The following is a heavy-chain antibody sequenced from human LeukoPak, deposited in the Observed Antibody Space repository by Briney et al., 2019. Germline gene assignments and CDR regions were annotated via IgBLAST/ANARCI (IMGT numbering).Heavy chain of an antibody. Sequence: GGSLRLSCAASGFTFSSYWMSWVRQVPGKGLEWVSTMKQDGSEIYYVDSVKGRFTISRDNAKNSLYLQMNSLRAEDTAVYYCARDGVTNGFIWCDYWGQGTQVTVSS. J-gene: IGHJ4*02. CDR2: MKQDGSEI. CDR1: GFTFSSYW. D-gene: IGHD1-1*01. V-gene: IGHV3-7*01. CDR3: ARDGVTNGFIWCDY.